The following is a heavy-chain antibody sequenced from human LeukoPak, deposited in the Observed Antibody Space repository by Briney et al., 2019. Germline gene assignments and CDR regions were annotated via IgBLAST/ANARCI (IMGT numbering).Heavy chain of an antibody. V-gene: IGHV3-23*01. CDR2: IFPSGDEI. D-gene: IGHD2-15*01. Sequence: GGSLRLSCAASGFTFSTFAMIWVRQPPGKGLEWVSSIFPSGDEIHYADSVRGRFTISRDNSKSTLSLQMTSLRAEDTAVYYCARDPGYCSGGSCQYYYYYYMDVWGKGTTVTVSS. CDR3: ARDPGYCSGGSCQYYYYYYMDV. CDR1: GFTFSTFA. J-gene: IGHJ6*03.